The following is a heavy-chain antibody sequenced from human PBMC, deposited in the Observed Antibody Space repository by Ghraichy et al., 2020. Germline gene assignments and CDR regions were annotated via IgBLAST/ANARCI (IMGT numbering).Heavy chain of an antibody. CDR2: IDHDGTIT. D-gene: IGHD6-6*01. CDR1: GFTFITHW. Sequence: GGSLRLSCTASGFTFITHWMHWVHQAPGKGLVWASHIDHDGTITTYADSVKGRFTISRDNAKNTLYLQMNSLRVEDTAVYYCSREAGSGGISYGSDVWGQGTKVTVAS. V-gene: IGHV3-74*01. CDR3: SREAGSGGISYGSDV. J-gene: IGHJ3*01.